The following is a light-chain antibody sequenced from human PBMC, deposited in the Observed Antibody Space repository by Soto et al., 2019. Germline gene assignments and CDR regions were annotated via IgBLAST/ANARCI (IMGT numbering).Light chain of an antibody. Sequence: EIVLTQSPGTLSLSPGERATLSCRASQSVSSIYLAWYQQKPGQAPRLLIYGASSRTTGIADRFSGSGSGTDFTLTISRLKTEDFAVYYCQQYGSSPLTFGGGTKVEIK. CDR2: GAS. CDR1: QSVSSIY. J-gene: IGKJ4*01. V-gene: IGKV3-20*01. CDR3: QQYGSSPLT.